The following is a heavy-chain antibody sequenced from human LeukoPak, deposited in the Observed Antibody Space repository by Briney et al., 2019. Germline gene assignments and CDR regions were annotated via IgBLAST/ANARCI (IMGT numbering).Heavy chain of an antibody. J-gene: IGHJ4*02. Sequence: SETLSLTCTVSGGSISSYYWRWIRQPPGKGLEWIGYIYYSGSTNYNPSLKSRVTISVDTSKNQFSLKLSSVTAADTAVYYCARDFTVVGGSYYDYWGQGTLVTVSS. V-gene: IGHV4-59*01. D-gene: IGHD1-26*01. CDR3: ARDFTVVGGSYYDY. CDR2: IYYSGST. CDR1: GGSISSYY.